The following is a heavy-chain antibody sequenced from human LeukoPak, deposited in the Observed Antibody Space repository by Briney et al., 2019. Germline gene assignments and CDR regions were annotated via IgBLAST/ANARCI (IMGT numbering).Heavy chain of an antibody. CDR1: AYSFTSYW. J-gene: IGHJ4*02. D-gene: IGHD2-21*02. CDR2: IDPTDSYT. CDR3: ATGVVVTAIAIDY. Sequence: GESLKISCKGSAYSFTSYWISWVRQMHGKGLEWMGTIDPTDSYTNYSPSFQGHVTISADKSISTAYLQWSSLKASDTAIYYCATGVVVTAIAIDYWGQGTLVTVSS. V-gene: IGHV5-10-1*01.